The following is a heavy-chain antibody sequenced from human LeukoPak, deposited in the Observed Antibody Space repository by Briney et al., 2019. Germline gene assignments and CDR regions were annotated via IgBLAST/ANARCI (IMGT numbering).Heavy chain of an antibody. CDR1: GGSIRSTDYY. CDR2: IYYSGST. Sequence: SETLSLTCTVSGGSIRSTDYYWGWVRQPPGKGLEWIGRIYYSGSTYYNPSLKSRFTISVDTSKNQFSLKLSSVTAADRAVYYCTRTRYDILTASYFGSSQLFDTWGQGTLVTASS. CDR3: TRTRYDILTASYFGSSQLFDT. D-gene: IGHD3-9*01. V-gene: IGHV4-39*01. J-gene: IGHJ4*02.